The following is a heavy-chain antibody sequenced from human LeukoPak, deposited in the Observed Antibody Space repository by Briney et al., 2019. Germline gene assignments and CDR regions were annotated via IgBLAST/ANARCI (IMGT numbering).Heavy chain of an antibody. V-gene: IGHV7-4-1*02. Sequence: ASVKVSCKASGYTFTTYAMNWVRQAPGQGLEWMGWINTNTGNPTYAQGFTGRFVFSLDTSVSTAYLQISSLKAEDTAVYYCARRRMVRGLVDYFDYWGQGTLVTVSS. D-gene: IGHD3-10*01. CDR3: ARRRMVRGLVDYFDY. CDR2: INTNTGNP. J-gene: IGHJ4*02. CDR1: GYTFTTYA.